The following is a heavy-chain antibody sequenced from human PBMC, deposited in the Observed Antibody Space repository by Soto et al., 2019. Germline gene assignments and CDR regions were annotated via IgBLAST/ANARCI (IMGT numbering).Heavy chain of an antibody. J-gene: IGHJ6*02. Sequence: PSETLSLTCTVSSGSISSSSYYWGWLRQPPGKGLEWIGSIYYSGSTYYNPSLKSRVTISVDTSKNQFSLKLSSVTAADTAVYYCARLYYDFWSGFRSNYGMDVWGQGTKVTVSS. D-gene: IGHD3-3*01. CDR3: ARLYYDFWSGFRSNYGMDV. CDR2: IYYSGST. CDR1: SGSISSSSYY. V-gene: IGHV4-39*01.